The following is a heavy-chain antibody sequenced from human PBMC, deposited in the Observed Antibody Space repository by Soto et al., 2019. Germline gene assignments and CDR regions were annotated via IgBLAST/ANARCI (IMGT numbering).Heavy chain of an antibody. CDR1: GDTFSSYA. CDR3: ARDTGYGDYDYSYGMDV. Sequence: SVKVSCKASGDTFSSYAISWVRQAPGQGLEWMGWIIPICGTANYAQEFQGRVTMTADKSTSTAYMELSSLRSEGTAVYYCARDTGYGDYDYSYGMDVWGQGTTVTVSS. CDR2: IIPICGTA. J-gene: IGHJ6*02. V-gene: IGHV1-69*06. D-gene: IGHD4-17*01.